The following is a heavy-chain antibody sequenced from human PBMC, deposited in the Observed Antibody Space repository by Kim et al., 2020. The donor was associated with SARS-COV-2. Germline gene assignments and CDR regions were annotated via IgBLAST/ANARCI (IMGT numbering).Heavy chain of an antibody. CDR2: INHSGST. J-gene: IGHJ6*02. CDR1: GGSFSGYY. Sequence: SETLSLTCAVYGGSFSGYYWSWIRQPPGKGLEWIGEINHSGSTNYNPSLKSRVTISVDTSKNQFSLKLSSVTAADTAVYYCARVSGGIVYGDHSVRYYYYYGMDVWGQGTTVTVSS. D-gene: IGHD4-17*01. CDR3: ARVSGGIVYGDHSVRYYYYYGMDV. V-gene: IGHV4-34*01.